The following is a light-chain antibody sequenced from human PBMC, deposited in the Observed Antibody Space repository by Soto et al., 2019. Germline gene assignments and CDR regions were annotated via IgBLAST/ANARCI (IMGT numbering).Light chain of an antibody. J-gene: IGKJ4*01. CDR1: QTILHTSNNLNY. CDR3: QQYYRTPEPT. V-gene: IGKV4-1*01. CDR2: WAS. Sequence: DIVMTQSPDSLAVSLGERATINCKSSQTILHTSNNLNYLAWYQQKPGQSPRLLIYWASTRESGVPDRFSGSGSWTDFTLTIRSLQAEDVAVYYCQQYYRTPEPTVGGGTKVEI.